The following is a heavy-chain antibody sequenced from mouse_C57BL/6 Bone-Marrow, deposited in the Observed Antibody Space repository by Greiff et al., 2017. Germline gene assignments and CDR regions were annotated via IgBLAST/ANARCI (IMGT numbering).Heavy chain of an antibody. V-gene: IGHV1-55*01. D-gene: IGHD1-1*01. J-gene: IGHJ3*01. Sequence: QVQLQQSGAELVKPGASVKMSCKASGYTFTSYWITWVKQRPGQGLEWIGDIYPGSGSTNYNEKFKSKATLTVDTSSSTAYMQLSSLTSEDSAVYYCARVSYYYGSSWFAYWGQGTLVTVSA. CDR2: IYPGSGST. CDR3: ARVSYYYGSSWFAY. CDR1: GYTFTSYW.